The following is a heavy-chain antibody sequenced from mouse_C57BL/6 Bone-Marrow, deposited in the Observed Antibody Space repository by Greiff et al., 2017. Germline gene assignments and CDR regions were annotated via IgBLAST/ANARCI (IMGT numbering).Heavy chain of an antibody. CDR1: GFTFSSYG. J-gene: IGHJ2*01. D-gene: IGHD2-4*01. Sequence: EVMLVESGGDLVKPGGSLKLSCAASGFTFSSYGMSWVRQTPDKRLEWVATISSGGSYTYYPDSVKGRFTISRDNAKNTLYLHMSSLESEDTAMYYCARGRDYDPPCDYWGQGTTLTVSS. CDR2: ISSGGSYT. V-gene: IGHV5-6*01. CDR3: ARGRDYDPPCDY.